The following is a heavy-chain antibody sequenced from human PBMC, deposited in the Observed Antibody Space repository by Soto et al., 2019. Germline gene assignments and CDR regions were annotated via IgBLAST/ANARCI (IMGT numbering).Heavy chain of an antibody. CDR2: IVPLFGTA. Sequence: QVQLVQSGAEVKEPGSSVNVSCKTSGGTFGNTAVTWVRQVPGQGLEWIGGIVPLFGTANYAQTFRGRGMITADESTSTAYMDLSSLRSDDTAIYYCARDGDPGYSFWSGPLGGGRFDPWGQGTLVTVSS. D-gene: IGHD3-3*01. CDR1: GGTFGNTA. J-gene: IGHJ5*02. CDR3: ARDGDPGYSFWSGPLGGGRFDP. V-gene: IGHV1-69*12.